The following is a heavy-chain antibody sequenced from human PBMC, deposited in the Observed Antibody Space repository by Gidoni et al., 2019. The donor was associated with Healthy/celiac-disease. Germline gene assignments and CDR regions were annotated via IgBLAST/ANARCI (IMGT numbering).Heavy chain of an antibody. CDR1: GGSFSGYY. D-gene: IGHD3-22*01. V-gene: IGHV4-34*01. CDR2: INHSGST. CDR3: ARLRVASSGQGY. Sequence: QVQLQQWGAGLLKPSETLSLTCAVYGGSFSGYYWSWIRQPPGKGLEWIGEINHSGSTNYNPSLKSRVTISVDTSKNQFSLKLSSVTAADTAVYYCARLRVASSGQGYWGQGTLVTVSS. J-gene: IGHJ4*02.